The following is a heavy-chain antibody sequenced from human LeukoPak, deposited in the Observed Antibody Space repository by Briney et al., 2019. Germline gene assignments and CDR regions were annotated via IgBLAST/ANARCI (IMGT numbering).Heavy chain of an antibody. Sequence: QLGGSLSLSCAVSGFNFSSYWMSWVRQAPGKWREWVANIKQDGSEKYYVDFVKGRFTLSRGNAKDSVYVQADCRRAEDTAVYYCARVSYGDHDAFDIWGQGTMVTVSS. V-gene: IGHV3-7*01. D-gene: IGHD4-17*01. CDR1: GFNFSSYW. CDR3: ARVSYGDHDAFDI. CDR2: IKQDGSEK. J-gene: IGHJ3*02.